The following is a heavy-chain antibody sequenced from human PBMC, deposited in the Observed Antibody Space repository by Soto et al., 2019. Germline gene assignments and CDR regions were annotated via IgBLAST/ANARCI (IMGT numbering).Heavy chain of an antibody. J-gene: IGHJ6*02. CDR1: GFTFSSYG. V-gene: IGHV3-33*01. Sequence: QVQLVESGGGVVQPGRSLRLSCAASGFTFSSYGMHWVRQAPGKGLEWVAVIWYDGSNKYYADSVKGRFTISRDNSKNTLYLQMNSLRAEDTAVYYCARDWWDYYDGSALGGGMDVWGQGTTVTVSS. CDR2: IWYDGSNK. D-gene: IGHD3-22*01. CDR3: ARDWWDYYDGSALGGGMDV.